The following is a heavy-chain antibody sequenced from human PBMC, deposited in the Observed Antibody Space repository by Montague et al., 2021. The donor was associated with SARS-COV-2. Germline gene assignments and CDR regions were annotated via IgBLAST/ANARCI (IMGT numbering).Heavy chain of an antibody. CDR3: ARTEYNRNAWFDP. Sequence: SETLSLTCSVSGXSISSYYWGWIRQSPGKGLEWIGYIFHSGITDYNPSLKSRVTISVDMSKNQFSLQLNSVTAADSAVYYCARTEYNRNAWFDPWGQGTLVTVSS. J-gene: IGHJ5*02. V-gene: IGHV4-59*13. CDR2: IFHSGIT. D-gene: IGHD1-20*01. CDR1: GXSISSYY.